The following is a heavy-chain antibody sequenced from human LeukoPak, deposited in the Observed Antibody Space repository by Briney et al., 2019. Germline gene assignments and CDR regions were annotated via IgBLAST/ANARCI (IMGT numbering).Heavy chain of an antibody. CDR1: GGSISSSSYY. Sequence: SETLSLTCTVSGGSISSSSYYWGRIRQPPGKGLEWIGSIYYSGSTYYNPSLKSRVTISVDTSKNQFSLKLSSVTAADTAVYYCARVPQTRGGKNFDYWGQGTLVTVSS. CDR2: IYYSGST. J-gene: IGHJ4*02. CDR3: ARVPQTRGGKNFDY. V-gene: IGHV4-39*07. D-gene: IGHD3-16*01.